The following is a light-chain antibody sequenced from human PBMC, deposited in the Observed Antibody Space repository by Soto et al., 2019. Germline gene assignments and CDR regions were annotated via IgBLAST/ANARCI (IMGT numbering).Light chain of an antibody. CDR3: RQSYSTPWT. CDR2: AAS. Sequence: DIQMTQSPSSLSASLGDRVTITCRASQSISSYLNWYQQKPGKDPKLLIYAASSLQSGVPSRFSGSGSGTDFTLTISSLQPEDFATYYCRQSYSTPWTFGQGTKVEIK. V-gene: IGKV1-39*01. J-gene: IGKJ1*01. CDR1: QSISSY.